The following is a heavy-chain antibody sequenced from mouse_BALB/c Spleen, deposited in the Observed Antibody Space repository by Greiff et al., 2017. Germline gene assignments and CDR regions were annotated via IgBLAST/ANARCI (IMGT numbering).Heavy chain of an antibody. CDR2: IYPGDGDT. D-gene: IGHD2-10*02. J-gene: IGHJ3*01. CDR3: ARSYGNYVLFAY. CDR1: GYAFSSSW. Sequence: VQLQQSGPELVKPGASVKISCKASGYAFSSSWMNWVKQRPVQGLEWIGRIYPGDGDTNYNGKFKGKATLTADKSSSTAYLQLSSLTSVDSAVFYCARSYGNYVLFAYWGQGTLVTGSA. V-gene: IGHV1-82*01.